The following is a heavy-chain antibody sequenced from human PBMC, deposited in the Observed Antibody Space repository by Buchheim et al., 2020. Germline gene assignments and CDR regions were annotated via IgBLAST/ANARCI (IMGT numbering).Heavy chain of an antibody. Sequence: QVQLQQWGAGLLKPSETLSLTCAVYGGSFSGYYWSWIRQPPGKGLEWIGEINHSGSTNYNPSLKSRVTISVDTSKNQFSLRLSSVTAADTAVYYCARGLGYCSGGSCPDWGQGTL. CDR1: GGSFSGYY. CDR2: INHSGST. CDR3: ARGLGYCSGGSCPD. J-gene: IGHJ4*02. V-gene: IGHV4-34*01. D-gene: IGHD2-15*01.